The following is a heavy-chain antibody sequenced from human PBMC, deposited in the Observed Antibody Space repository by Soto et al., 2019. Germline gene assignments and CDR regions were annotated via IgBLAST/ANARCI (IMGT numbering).Heavy chain of an antibody. CDR2: ISGSGGST. J-gene: IGHJ6*02. V-gene: IGHV3-23*01. CDR1: GFTFSSYA. Sequence: SLRLSCAASGFTFSSYAMSWVRQAPGKGLEWVSAISGSGGSTYYADSVKGRFTISRDNSKNTLYLQMNSLRAEDTAVYYCAKVNTPVILEVPAPIYYYGMAAWGQANTVTVS. CDR3: AKVNTPVILEVPAPIYYYGMAA. D-gene: IGHD2-2*01.